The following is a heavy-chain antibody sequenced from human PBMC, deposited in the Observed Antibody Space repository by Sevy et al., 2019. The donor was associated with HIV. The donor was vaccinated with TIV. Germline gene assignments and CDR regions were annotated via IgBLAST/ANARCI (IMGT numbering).Heavy chain of an antibody. Sequence: SETLSLTCTVSGGSISSYYWSWIRQPPGKGLEWIGYIYYSGSTNYNPSLKSGVTISVDTSKNQFSLKLSSVTAADTAVYYCARGVQLPAGYYYYYMDVWGKGTTVTVSS. CDR1: GGSISSYY. V-gene: IGHV4-59*01. D-gene: IGHD5-18*01. CDR2: IYYSGST. J-gene: IGHJ6*03. CDR3: ARGVQLPAGYYYYYMDV.